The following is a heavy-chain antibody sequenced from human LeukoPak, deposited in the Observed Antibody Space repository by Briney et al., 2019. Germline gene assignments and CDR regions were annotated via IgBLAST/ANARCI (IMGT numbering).Heavy chain of an antibody. CDR2: ISCSSSYI. Sequence: GGSLRLSCAASGFTFSSYSMNWVRQAPGKGLEWVSSISCSSSYIYYADSVKGRFTISRDNAKNSLYLQMNSLRAEDTAVYYCASSGYGSGSYILYWGQGTLVTVSS. V-gene: IGHV3-21*01. CDR3: ASSGYGSGSYILY. CDR1: GFTFSSYS. D-gene: IGHD3-10*01. J-gene: IGHJ4*02.